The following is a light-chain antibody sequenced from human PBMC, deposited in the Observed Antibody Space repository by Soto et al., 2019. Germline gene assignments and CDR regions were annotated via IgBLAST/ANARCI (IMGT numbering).Light chain of an antibody. J-gene: IGKJ3*01. CDR2: AAF. V-gene: IGKV1-8*01. Sequence: AIRMTQSPSSFSASTGDRVTITCRASQGISSYLAWYQQKPGKAPKLLIYAAFTSQSGVPSRFSGSGSGTDFTLTISCLQSEDFATYYCQQYYSYPLTFGPGTKVDIK. CDR3: QQYYSYPLT. CDR1: QGISSY.